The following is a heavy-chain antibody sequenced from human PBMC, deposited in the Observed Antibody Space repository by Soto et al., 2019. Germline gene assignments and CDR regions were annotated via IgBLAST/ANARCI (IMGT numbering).Heavy chain of an antibody. CDR3: ARDGELMVYANYYYYGMDV. CDR2: ISSSSSTI. CDR1: GFTFSSYS. Sequence: EVQLVESGGGLVQPGGSLRLSCAASGFTFSSYSMNWVRQAPGKGLERVSYISSSSSTIYYADSVKGRFTISRDNAKNSLYLQMNRLRDEDTAVYYCARDGELMVYANYYYYGMDVWGQGTTVTVSS. V-gene: IGHV3-48*02. J-gene: IGHJ6*02. D-gene: IGHD2-8*01.